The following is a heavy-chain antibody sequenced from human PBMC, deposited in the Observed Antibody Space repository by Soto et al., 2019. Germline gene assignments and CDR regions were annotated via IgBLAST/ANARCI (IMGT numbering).Heavy chain of an antibody. CDR3: ARGLGYCSSTSCYTWLGMDV. J-gene: IGHJ6*02. D-gene: IGHD2-2*02. Sequence: PWGSLRLSCSASVFTFSSYDMHWFRQATGKGLEWVSAIGTAGDPYYPGSVKGRFTISRENAKNSLYLQMNSLRAGDTAVYYCARGLGYCSSTSCYTWLGMDVWGQGTTVTVSS. CDR1: VFTFSSYD. CDR2: IGTAGDP. V-gene: IGHV3-13*05.